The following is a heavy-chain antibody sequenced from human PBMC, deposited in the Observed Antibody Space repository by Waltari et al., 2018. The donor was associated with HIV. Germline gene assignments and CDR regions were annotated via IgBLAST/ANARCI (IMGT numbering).Heavy chain of an antibody. CDR2: ISYDGSNK. CDR1: VFSFSSYG. CDR3: AKDYFVVVTAAGPFDP. Sequence: QVKLVESGGGVVPPGRSLRLSCAAAVFSFSSYGMQWVRQAPGKGLEWVAVISYDGSNKYYADSVKGRFTISRDNSKNTLYLQMNSLRAEDTAVYYCAKDYFVVVTAAGPFDPWGQGTLVTVSS. J-gene: IGHJ5*02. V-gene: IGHV3-30*18. D-gene: IGHD2-21*02.